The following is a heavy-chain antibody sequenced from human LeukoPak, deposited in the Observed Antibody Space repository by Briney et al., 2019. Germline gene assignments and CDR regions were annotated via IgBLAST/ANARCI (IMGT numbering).Heavy chain of an antibody. CDR3: ARGYGSGSYGY. V-gene: IGHV3-66*01. CDR1: GFSVSSNY. Sequence: GGSLRLSCAASGFSVSSNYMSWVRQAPGKGLGWVSILYSGGTTYYADSVKGRFTISRDNSKNTLYLQMNSLRAEDTAVYYCARGYGSGSYGYWGQGTLVTVSS. D-gene: IGHD3-10*01. J-gene: IGHJ4*02. CDR2: LYSGGTT.